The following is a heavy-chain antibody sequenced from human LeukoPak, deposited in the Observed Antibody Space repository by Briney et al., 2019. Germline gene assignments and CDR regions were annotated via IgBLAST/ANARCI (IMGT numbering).Heavy chain of an antibody. J-gene: IGHJ4*02. CDR1: GYTFTSYY. CDR3: ARGSPGHYDSSGYSNY. D-gene: IGHD3-22*01. V-gene: IGHV1-46*01. CDR2: VNPSGGST. Sequence: ASVKVSCKASGYTFTSYYIHWVRHAPGQGLEWMGIVNPSGGSTSYAQKFQGRVTMTRDTSTSTVYMELSSLRSEDTAMYYCARGSPGHYDSSGYSNYWGQGTLVTVSS.